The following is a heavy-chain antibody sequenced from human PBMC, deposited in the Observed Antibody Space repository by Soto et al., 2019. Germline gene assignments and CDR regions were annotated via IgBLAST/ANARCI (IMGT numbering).Heavy chain of an antibody. Sequence: SVKVSCKASGGTFSSYAISWVRQAPGQGLEWMGGIIPMFATPNYAQKFQGRVTIIADESTSTAYMDLSSLRSEDTAVYYCALSSTSCYSRWCGYYGMDFWGQGTTVTVSS. J-gene: IGHJ6*02. D-gene: IGHD2-2*02. V-gene: IGHV1-69*13. CDR1: GGTFSSYA. CDR3: ALSSTSCYSRWCGYYGMDF. CDR2: IIPMFATP.